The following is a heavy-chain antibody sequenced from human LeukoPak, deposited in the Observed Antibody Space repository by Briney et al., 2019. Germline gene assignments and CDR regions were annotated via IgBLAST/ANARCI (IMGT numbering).Heavy chain of an antibody. D-gene: IGHD3-16*01. Sequence: SETLSLTCTVSGGSISSSSYYWGWIRQPPGKGLEWIGIIYYSGSTYYNPSLKSRVTISVDTSKNQFSLKLSSVTAADTAVYYCARALGPTWTPSHYYYGMDVWGQGTTVTVSS. CDR2: IYYSGST. J-gene: IGHJ6*02. CDR3: ARALGPTWTPSHYYYGMDV. V-gene: IGHV4-39*07. CDR1: GGSISSSSYY.